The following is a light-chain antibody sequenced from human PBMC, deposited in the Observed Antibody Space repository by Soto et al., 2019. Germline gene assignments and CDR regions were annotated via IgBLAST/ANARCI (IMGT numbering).Light chain of an antibody. V-gene: IGKV1-12*01. J-gene: IGKJ3*01. CDR3: QQANGFPFT. CDR2: AAS. Sequence: DIQMTQSPSSVSASVGDRVTITCRASQGISSWLAGYQQKPGKAPKLLIYAASSLQSGVPSRFSGGGSVTAFTLTNSRRQAEVFVTYYCQQANGFPFTFGRGTGVHI. CDR1: QGISSW.